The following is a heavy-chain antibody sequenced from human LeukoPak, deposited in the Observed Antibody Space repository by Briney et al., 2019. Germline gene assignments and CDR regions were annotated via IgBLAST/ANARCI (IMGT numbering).Heavy chain of an antibody. Sequence: PSETLSLTCTVSGGSISSSSYYWGWIRQPPGKGLEWIGSIYYSGSTYYNSSLKSRVTISVDTSKNQFSLKLSSVTAADTAVYYCARHSNPQNYDFWSGYYLFDAFDIWGQGTMVTVSS. CDR2: IYYSGST. CDR1: GGSISSSSYY. V-gene: IGHV4-39*01. J-gene: IGHJ3*02. CDR3: ARHSNPQNYDFWSGYYLFDAFDI. D-gene: IGHD3-3*01.